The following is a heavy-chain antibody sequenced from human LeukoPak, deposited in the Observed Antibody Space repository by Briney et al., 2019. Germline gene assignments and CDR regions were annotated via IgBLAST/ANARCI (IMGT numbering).Heavy chain of an antibody. D-gene: IGHD3-10*01. CDR3: ARGGPSSGSYYKTRPLRFDY. CDR2: INHSGST. CDR1: GGSFSGYY. V-gene: IGHV4-34*01. Sequence: SETLSLTCAVYGGSFSGYYWSWIRQPPGKGLEWIGEINHSGSTNYNPSLKSRVTISVDTSKNQFSLKPSSVTAADTAVYSCARGGPSSGSYYKTRPLRFDYWGQGTLVTVSS. J-gene: IGHJ4*02.